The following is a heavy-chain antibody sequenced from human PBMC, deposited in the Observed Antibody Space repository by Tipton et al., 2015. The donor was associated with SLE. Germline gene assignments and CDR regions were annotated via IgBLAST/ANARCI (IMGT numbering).Heavy chain of an antibody. D-gene: IGHD3-22*01. CDR1: GGSFSGYY. CDR2: INHSGST. V-gene: IGHV4-34*01. Sequence: TLSLTCAVYGGSFSGYYYSWIRQPPGKGLESIGEINHSGSTNYNPSLKSRVTISVDTSKNQFSLKLSSVTAADTAVYYCARQYSSSGGSRFDPWGQGALVTVSS. CDR3: ARQYSSSGGSRFDP. J-gene: IGHJ5*02.